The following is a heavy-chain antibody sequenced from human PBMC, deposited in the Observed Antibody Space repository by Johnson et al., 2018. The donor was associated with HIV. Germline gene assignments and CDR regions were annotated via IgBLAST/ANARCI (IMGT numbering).Heavy chain of an antibody. CDR1: GFTFSRYP. J-gene: IGHJ3*02. V-gene: IGHV3-30-3*01. Sequence: VQLVESGGGVVQPGRSLRLSCAASGFTFSRYPMHWIRQAPGEGLEWVALISDDGSDRYYADSVKGRFTISRDNSKNTLYLQMNGLRADDTAVYYCAKVGVDSSSSGQTDIWGQGTMVTVSS. D-gene: IGHD6-19*01. CDR2: ISDDGSDR. CDR3: AKVGVDSSSSGQTDI.